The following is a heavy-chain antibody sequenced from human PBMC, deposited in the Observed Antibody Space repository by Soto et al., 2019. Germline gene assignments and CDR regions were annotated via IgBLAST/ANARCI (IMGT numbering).Heavy chain of an antibody. CDR3: ARDRYSYYDFWSGSLPYYYYGMDV. J-gene: IGHJ6*02. V-gene: IGHV3-7*01. CDR2: IKQDGSEK. D-gene: IGHD3-3*01. CDR1: GFTFSSYW. Sequence: PGGSLRLSCAASGFTFSSYWMSWVRQGPGKGLEWVANIKQDGSEKYYVDSVKGRFTISRDNAKNSLYLQMNSLRAEDTAVYYCARDRYSYYDFWSGSLPYYYYGMDVWGQGTTVTVSS.